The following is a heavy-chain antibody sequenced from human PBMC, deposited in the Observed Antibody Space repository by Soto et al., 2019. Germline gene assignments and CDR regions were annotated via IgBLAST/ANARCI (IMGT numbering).Heavy chain of an antibody. D-gene: IGHD6-13*01. J-gene: IGHJ1*01. CDR2: IIPIFGTA. CDR3: ARGGDSSSWYDRYFQH. CDR1: GGTFSSYA. V-gene: IGHV1-69*01. Sequence: QVQLVQSGAEVKKPGSSVKVSCKASGGTFSSYAISWVRQAPGQGLEWMGGIIPIFGTANYAQKFQGRVTITADESTSTADMELSSLRSEDTAVYDCARGGDSSSWYDRYFQHWGQGTLVTVSS.